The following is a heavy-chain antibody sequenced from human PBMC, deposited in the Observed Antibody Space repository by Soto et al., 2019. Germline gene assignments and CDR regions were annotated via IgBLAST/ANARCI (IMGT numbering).Heavy chain of an antibody. CDR2: IYPGDSDT. V-gene: IGHV5-51*01. Sequence: PGESPKRSCKGSGYSFTSYWIGWVRQMPGKGMEWMGIIYPGDSDTRYSPSFQGQVTISADKSISTAYLQWSSLKASDTAMYYCARNIWTVYNRWGHACDMWGQGKMVPDSS. CDR1: GYSFTSYW. J-gene: IGHJ3*02. D-gene: IGHD3-9*01. CDR3: ARNIWTVYNRWGHACDM.